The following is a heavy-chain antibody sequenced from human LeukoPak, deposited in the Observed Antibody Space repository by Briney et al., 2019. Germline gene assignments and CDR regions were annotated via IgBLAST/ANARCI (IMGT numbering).Heavy chain of an antibody. CDR1: GFTFSGYW. CDR2: INSDGSTT. D-gene: IGHD1-26*01. Sequence: GGSLRLSCAASGFTFSGYWMQWARQAPGKGLVWVSRINSDGSTTTYADSVKGRFTISRDNAKNTLYLQMNSLRAEDTAMYYCARDGPSVGATIDYWGQGTLVTVSS. J-gene: IGHJ4*02. V-gene: IGHV3-74*01. CDR3: ARDGPSVGATIDY.